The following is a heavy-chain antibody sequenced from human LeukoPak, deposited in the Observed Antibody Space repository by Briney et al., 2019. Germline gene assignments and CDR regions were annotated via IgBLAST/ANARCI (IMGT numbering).Heavy chain of an antibody. Sequence: RGSLRLSCAASDFAFYGYSMHWVRQAPGKGLEWISSISSNSGYIYYADSVKGRFTISRDNAKNSLYLQVTGLRVKDTALYYCAREIVSSGCLDYWGQGSLVTVSS. CDR2: ISSNSGYI. CDR3: AREIVSSGCLDY. V-gene: IGHV3-21*06. CDR1: DFAFYGYS. J-gene: IGHJ4*02. D-gene: IGHD6-19*01.